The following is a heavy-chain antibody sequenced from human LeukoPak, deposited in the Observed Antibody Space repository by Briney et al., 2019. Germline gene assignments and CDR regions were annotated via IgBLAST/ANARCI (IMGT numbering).Heavy chain of an antibody. CDR1: GGSISSYY. V-gene: IGHV4-4*07. D-gene: IGHD1-1*01. CDR3: ASSNWNRPDGDAFDI. CDR2: IYTSGST. Sequence: SETLSLTCTVSGGSISSYYWSWIRQPAGKGLEWIGRIYTSGSTNYNPSLKSRVTISVDTSKNQFSLKLSSVTAADTAVYYCASSNWNRPDGDAFDIWGQGTMVTVSS. J-gene: IGHJ3*02.